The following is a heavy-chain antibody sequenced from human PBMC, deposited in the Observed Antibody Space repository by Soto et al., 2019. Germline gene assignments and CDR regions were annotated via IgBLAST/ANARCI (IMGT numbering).Heavy chain of an antibody. Sequence: PSETLSLTCTVSGGSVSSGSYYWSWIRQPPGKGLEWIGYIYYSGSTNYNPSLKSRVTISVDTSKNQFSLKLSSVTAADTAVYYCARELLSYFDYWGQGTLVTVS. J-gene: IGHJ4*02. CDR3: ARELLSYFDY. V-gene: IGHV4-61*01. D-gene: IGHD2-15*01. CDR1: GGSVSSGSYY. CDR2: IYYSGST.